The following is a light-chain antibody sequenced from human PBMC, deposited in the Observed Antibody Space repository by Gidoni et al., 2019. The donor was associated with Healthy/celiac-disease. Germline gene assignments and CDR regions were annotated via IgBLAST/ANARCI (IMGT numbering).Light chain of an antibody. CDR3: QQYGSSPPWT. CDR2: GAS. CDR1: QSVSSSY. J-gene: IGKJ1*01. Sequence: IVLTQSPVTLSLSPGERATLSCRASQSVSSSYLAWYQQKPGQAPRLLIYGASSRATGIPDRFSGSGSGTDFTLTISRLEPEDFAVYYCQQYGSSPPWTFGQXTKVEIK. V-gene: IGKV3-20*01.